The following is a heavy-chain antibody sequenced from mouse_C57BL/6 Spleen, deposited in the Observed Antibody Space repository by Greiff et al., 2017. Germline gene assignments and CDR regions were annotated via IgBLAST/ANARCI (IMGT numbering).Heavy chain of an antibody. CDR1: GFTFSDYG. CDR2: ISSGSSTI. Sequence: DVKLVESGGGLVKPGGSLKLSCGASGFTFSDYGMHWVRQAPEKGLEWVAYISSGSSTIYYADTVKGRFTISRDNAKNTLFLQMTSLRSEDTAKYYCARGGDLLPIHDAMDYWGQGTSVTVAS. CDR3: ARGGDLLPIHDAMDY. D-gene: IGHD2-1*01. J-gene: IGHJ4*01. V-gene: IGHV5-17*01.